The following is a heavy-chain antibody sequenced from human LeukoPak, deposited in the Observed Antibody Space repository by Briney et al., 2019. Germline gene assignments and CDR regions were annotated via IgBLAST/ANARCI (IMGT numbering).Heavy chain of an antibody. CDR1: GGSISSSSYY. V-gene: IGHV4-39*07. CDR2: IYYSGST. Sequence: PSETLSLTCTVSGGSISSSSYYWGWIRQPPGKGLEWIGSIYYSGSTYYNPSLKSRVTISVDTSKNQFSLKLSSVTAADTAVYYCAREAATEYFQHWGQGTLVTVSS. J-gene: IGHJ1*01. CDR3: AREAATEYFQH. D-gene: IGHD6-13*01.